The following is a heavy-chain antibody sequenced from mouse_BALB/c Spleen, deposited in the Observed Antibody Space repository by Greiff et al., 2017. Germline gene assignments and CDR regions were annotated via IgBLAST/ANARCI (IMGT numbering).Heavy chain of an antibody. CDR3: ARTGFAY. CDR1: GFSLTSYG. CDR2: IWAGGST. Sequence: VKLVESGPGLVAPSQSLSITCTVSGFSLTSYGVHWVRQPPGKGLEWLGVIWAGGSTNYNSALMSRLSISKDNSKSQVFFKMNSLQANDTAIYYCARTGFAYWGQGTLVTVSA. V-gene: IGHV2-9*02. J-gene: IGHJ3*01.